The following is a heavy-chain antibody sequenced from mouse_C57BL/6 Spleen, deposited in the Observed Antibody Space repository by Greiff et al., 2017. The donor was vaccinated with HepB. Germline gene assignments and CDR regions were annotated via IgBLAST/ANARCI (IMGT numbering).Heavy chain of an antibody. Sequence: VKLMESGAELVRPGASVKLSCKASGYTFTDYYINWVKQRPGQGLEWIARIYPGSGNTYYNEKFKGKATLTAEKSSSTAYMQLSSLTSEDSAVYFCARGDYAKGGAMDYWGQGTSVTVSS. CDR1: GYTFTDYY. D-gene: IGHD1-1*02. CDR2: IYPGSGNT. V-gene: IGHV1-76*01. CDR3: ARGDYAKGGAMDY. J-gene: IGHJ4*01.